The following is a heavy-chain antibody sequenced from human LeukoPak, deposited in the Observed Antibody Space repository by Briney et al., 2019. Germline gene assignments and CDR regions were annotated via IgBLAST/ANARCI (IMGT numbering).Heavy chain of an antibody. CDR3: ARFPHYGDYAPHYFDY. Sequence: QTGGSLRLSCAASGFTVSSNYMSWVRQAPGKGLEWVSVIYSGGSTYYADSVKGRFTISRDNSKNTLYLQMNSLRAEDTAVYYCARFPHYGDYAPHYFDYWGQGTLVTVSS. J-gene: IGHJ4*02. D-gene: IGHD4-17*01. V-gene: IGHV3-66*01. CDR1: GFTVSSNY. CDR2: IYSGGST.